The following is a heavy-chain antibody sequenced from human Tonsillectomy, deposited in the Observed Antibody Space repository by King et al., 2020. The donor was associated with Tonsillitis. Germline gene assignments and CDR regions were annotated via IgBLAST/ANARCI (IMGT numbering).Heavy chain of an antibody. CDR3: ARGDTVSTSPDF. J-gene: IGHJ4*02. Sequence: VQLVESGGGLVQPGGSLRLSCAASGFTLSNHDMHWVRQRPGKGLEWVSAIGTAGDTYYPASVKGRFTISRENDKNSLYLQMNSLRAEDTAVYYCARGDTVSTSPDFWGQGILVAVSS. V-gene: IGHV3-13*01. CDR1: GFTLSNHD. D-gene: IGHD5/OR15-5a*01. CDR2: IGTAGDT.